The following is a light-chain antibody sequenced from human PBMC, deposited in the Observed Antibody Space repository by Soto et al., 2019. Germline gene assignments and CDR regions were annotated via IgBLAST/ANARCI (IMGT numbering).Light chain of an antibody. V-gene: IGKV1-12*01. CDR2: EAT. J-gene: IGKJ5*01. CDR1: QGLKF. CDR3: QQANSFTIT. Sequence: DLQMTQSPSSVSVSVGDTVTITCRASQGLKFLAWYQKKTGKAPRLLIYEATNLQSGVPPRFSGSGSGTDLTITISSMQHEDFATYFCQQANSFTITFGHGTRLEIK.